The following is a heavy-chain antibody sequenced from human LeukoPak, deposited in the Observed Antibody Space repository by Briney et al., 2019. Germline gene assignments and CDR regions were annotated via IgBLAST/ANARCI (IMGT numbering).Heavy chain of an antibody. CDR1: GGSISSGDYY. V-gene: IGHV4-30-4*01. Sequence: SQTLSLTCTVSGGSISSGDYYWSWIRQPPGKGLEWIGYIYYSGSTYYNPSLKSRVTISVDTSKNQFSLKLSSVTAADTAVYYCATLRWLGELFDYWGQGTLVTVSS. CDR2: IYYSGST. CDR3: ATLRWLGELFDY. D-gene: IGHD3-10*01. J-gene: IGHJ4*02.